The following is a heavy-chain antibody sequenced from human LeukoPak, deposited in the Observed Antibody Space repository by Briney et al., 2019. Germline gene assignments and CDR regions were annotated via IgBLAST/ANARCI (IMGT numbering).Heavy chain of an antibody. D-gene: IGHD2-8*01. J-gene: IGHJ4*02. V-gene: IGHV1-69*04. Sequence: SVKVSCKASGGTFSSYAISWVRQAPGQGLEWMGRIIPILGIANYAQKFQGRVTITADKSTSTAYMELSSLRSEDTAVYYCARDPNQYEAVHAFRYWGQGTLVTVSS. CDR1: GGTFSSYA. CDR2: IIPILGIA. CDR3: ARDPNQYEAVHAFRY.